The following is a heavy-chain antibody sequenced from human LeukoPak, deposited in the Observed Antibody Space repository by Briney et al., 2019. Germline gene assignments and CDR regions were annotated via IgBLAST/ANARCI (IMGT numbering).Heavy chain of an antibody. CDR3: ARARVYSSSWYGYYYMDV. D-gene: IGHD6-13*01. Sequence: SETLSLTCTVSGGSISSYYWSWIRQPPGKGLEWIGYIYYSGSTNYNPSLKSRVTISVDTSKNQFSLKLSSVTAADTAVYYCARARVYSSSWYGYYYMDVWGKGTTVTISS. CDR2: IYYSGST. J-gene: IGHJ6*03. V-gene: IGHV4-59*01. CDR1: GGSISSYY.